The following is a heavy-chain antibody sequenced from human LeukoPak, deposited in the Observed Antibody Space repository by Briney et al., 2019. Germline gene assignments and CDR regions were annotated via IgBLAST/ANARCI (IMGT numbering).Heavy chain of an antibody. V-gene: IGHV1-18*01. CDR3: ARMGGYYDILTGYYPPLYYFDY. CDR2: ISAYNGNT. CDR1: GYTFTSYG. Sequence: ASVKVSCKASGYTFTSYGISWVRQAPGQGLEWMGWISAYNGNTNYVQKLQGRVTMTTDTSTSTAYMELRSLRSDDTAVYYCARMGGYYDILTGYYPPLYYFDYWGQGTLVTVSS. J-gene: IGHJ4*02. D-gene: IGHD3-9*01.